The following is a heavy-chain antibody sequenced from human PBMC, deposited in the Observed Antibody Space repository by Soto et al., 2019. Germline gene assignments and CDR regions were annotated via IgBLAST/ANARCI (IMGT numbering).Heavy chain of an antibody. V-gene: IGHV1-18*01. CDR2: ISAYNGNT. J-gene: IGHJ6*02. D-gene: IGHD3-10*01. CDR1: GYTFTSYG. CDR3: AAGPYYYGSGYHTRLYGMDV. Sequence: ASVKVSCKASGYTFTSYGISWVRQAPGQGLEWMGWISAYNGNTNYAQKLQGRVTMTTDTSTSTAYMELRSLRSDDTAVYYCAAGPYYYGSGYHTRLYGMDVWGQGTTVTVSS.